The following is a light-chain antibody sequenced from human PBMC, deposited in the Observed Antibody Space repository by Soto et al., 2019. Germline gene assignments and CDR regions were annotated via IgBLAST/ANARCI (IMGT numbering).Light chain of an antibody. V-gene: IGLV1-44*01. J-gene: IGLJ2*01. CDR1: SSNIGSHT. CDR2: SNT. CDR3: AAWEDSLNGVV. Sequence: QSVLTQPPSASGTPGQTIAISCSGGSSNIGSHTVNWYQLLPGTAPRLLIYSNTQRPSGVPDRFSGSKSGTSASLAISGLQSEYEGDYYCAAWEDSLNGVVFGGGTKLTVL.